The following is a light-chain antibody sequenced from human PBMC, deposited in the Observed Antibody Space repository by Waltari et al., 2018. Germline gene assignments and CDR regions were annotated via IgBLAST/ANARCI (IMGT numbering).Light chain of an antibody. CDR1: QDISNY. Sequence: DIQMTQSPSYLSASVGHRVPLTSRASQDISNYLKWYQQKPGKAPKLLIYDASNLETGVPSRCSGSGSGRDDSFTISSLQPEDIVTYYCRKYAKLPLTFGGGTKVEIK. CDR3: RKYAKLPLT. V-gene: IGKV1-33*01. J-gene: IGKJ4*01. CDR2: DAS.